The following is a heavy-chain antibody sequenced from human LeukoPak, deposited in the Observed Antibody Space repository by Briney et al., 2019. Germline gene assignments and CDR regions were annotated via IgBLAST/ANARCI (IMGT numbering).Heavy chain of an antibody. CDR2: IYYSGST. CDR1: GGSISSYY. V-gene: IGHV4-59*08. CDR3: ARRRIAAAGDWFDP. D-gene: IGHD6-13*01. J-gene: IGHJ5*02. Sequence: SETLSLTCTVSGGSISSYYWSWIRQPPGQGLEWIGYIYYSGSTNYNPSLKSRVTISVDTSKNQFSLKLSSVTAADTAVYYCARRRIAAAGDWFDPWGQGTLVTVSS.